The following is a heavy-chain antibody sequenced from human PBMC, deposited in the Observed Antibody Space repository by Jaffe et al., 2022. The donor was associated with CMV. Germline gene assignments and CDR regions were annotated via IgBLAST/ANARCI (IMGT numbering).Heavy chain of an antibody. CDR2: IYYSGST. D-gene: IGHD4-17*01. CDR3: ARGAPYGDYLDY. CDR1: GGSISSGAYY. V-gene: IGHV4-31*03. J-gene: IGHJ4*02. Sequence: QVQLQESGPGLVKPSQTLSLTCTVSGGSISSGAYYWSWIRQHPGKGLEWIGYIYYSGSTYYNPSLKSRVTISLDTSKNQFSLKLSSVTAADTAVYFCARGAPYGDYLDYWGQGTLVTVSS.